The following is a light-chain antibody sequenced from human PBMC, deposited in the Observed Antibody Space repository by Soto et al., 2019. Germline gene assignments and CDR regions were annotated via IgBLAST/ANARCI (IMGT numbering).Light chain of an antibody. CDR2: WAS. J-gene: IGKJ4*01. CDR1: QSLLYSSDNKNQ. CDR3: QQYYSVPVT. Sequence: DIVMTQSPDSLAVSLGERATINCKSSQSLLYSSDNKNQLAWYQQQPGQPPKLLIYWASTRESRVPDRFSGRGSGTDFTLTISSLQAEDVAVYYCQQYYSVPVTFGGGTRVEIK. V-gene: IGKV4-1*01.